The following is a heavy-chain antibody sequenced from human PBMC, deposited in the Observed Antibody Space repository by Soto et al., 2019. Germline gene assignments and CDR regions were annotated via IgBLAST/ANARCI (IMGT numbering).Heavy chain of an antibody. CDR1: GFSLSNYD. CDR3: AKGGSGNYLTYYYYYGMDV. D-gene: IGHD3-22*01. J-gene: IGHJ6*02. Sequence: GGSLRLSCAASGFSLSNYDIHWVRQAPGKGLEWVAVISYDGNNKYYADSVKGRFTISRDNSKNTVYLEMNNLRAEDTAMYYCAKGGSGNYLTYYYYYGMDVWGQGTTVTVSS. CDR2: ISYDGNNK. V-gene: IGHV3-30*18.